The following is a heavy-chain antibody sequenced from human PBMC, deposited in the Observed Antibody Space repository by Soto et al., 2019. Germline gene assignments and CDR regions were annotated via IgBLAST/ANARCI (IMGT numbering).Heavy chain of an antibody. D-gene: IGHD3-9*01. Sequence: GQSLKISCKASGYSFSSYWIAWVRQMPGKGLEWMGIIYPGDSDARYSPSFEGQVTISVDTSINTAYLQWSYLKASDSAMYFCAXQSDYNILTGYWYYFDYWGHGSLVTVSS. CDR2: IYPGDSDA. CDR3: AXQSDYNILTGYWYYFDY. J-gene: IGHJ4*01. V-gene: IGHV5-51*01. CDR1: GYSFSSYW.